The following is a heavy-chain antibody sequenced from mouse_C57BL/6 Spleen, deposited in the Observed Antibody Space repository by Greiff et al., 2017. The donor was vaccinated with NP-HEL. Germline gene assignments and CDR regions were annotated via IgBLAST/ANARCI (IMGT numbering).Heavy chain of an antibody. Sequence: QVQLQQSGAELVRPGTSVKMSCKASGYTFTNYWIGWAKQRPGHGLEWIGDIYPGGGYTNYNEKFKGKATLTADKSSSTAYMQFSSLTSEDSAIYYCARSQVYYGYDYYFDYWGQGTTLTVSS. CDR2: IYPGGGYT. J-gene: IGHJ2*01. D-gene: IGHD2-2*01. CDR1: GYTFTNYW. V-gene: IGHV1-63*01. CDR3: ARSQVYYGYDYYFDY.